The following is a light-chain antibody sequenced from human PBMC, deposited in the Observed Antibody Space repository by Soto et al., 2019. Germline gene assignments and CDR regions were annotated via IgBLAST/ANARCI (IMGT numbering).Light chain of an antibody. CDR3: CSYAGRSTWV. CDR1: SSDVGTYNV. CDR2: EGS. V-gene: IGLV2-23*01. Sequence: QSVLTQPASVSGSPGQSITISCTGTSSDVGTYNVVCWYQQHPGKAPKLMIYEGSKRPSGVSNRFSGSKSGNTASLTISGLQAEDEADYYCCSYAGRSTWVFGGGTQLTVL. J-gene: IGLJ3*02.